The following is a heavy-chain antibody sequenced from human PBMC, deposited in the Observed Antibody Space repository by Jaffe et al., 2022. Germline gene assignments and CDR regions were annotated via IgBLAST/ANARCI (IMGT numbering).Heavy chain of an antibody. CDR2: IYRSGTT. D-gene: IGHD3-22*01. CDR3: ASASRHDARGYYFDY. CDR1: GYSINSASY. J-gene: IGHJ4*02. Sequence: QVQLQESGPGLLKPSETLSLTCAVSGYSINSASYWGWVRQPPGKGLEWIGSIYRSGTTYYHPSLKSRVAMSVDTSKNEFSLKLSSVTAADTAVYYCASASRHDARGYYFDYWGQGTLVTVSS. V-gene: IGHV4-38-2*01.